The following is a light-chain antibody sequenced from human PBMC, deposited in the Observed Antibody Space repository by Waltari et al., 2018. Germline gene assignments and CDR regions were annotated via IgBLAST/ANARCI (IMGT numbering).Light chain of an antibody. V-gene: IGLV2-14*01. CDR2: DVT. CDR1: NSDVGGYNY. Sequence: QSALTQPAFVSGSPGQSITIFCIGTNSDVGGYNYVSWYQQHPGKAPKLIIYDVTKRPSGVSNRFSGSKSGNTASLTISGLQAEDEADYYCNSYRNINTYVFGTGTKVTVL. CDR3: NSYRNINTYV. J-gene: IGLJ1*01.